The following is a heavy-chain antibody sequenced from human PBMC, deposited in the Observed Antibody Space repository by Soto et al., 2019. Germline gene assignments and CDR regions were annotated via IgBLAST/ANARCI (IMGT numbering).Heavy chain of an antibody. Sequence: QVQLVESGGGVVQPGGSLRLSCAVSGIIFTGYGMHWVRQAPGKGLEWVAIIRYDGSNIYYADSVKGRFTISRDNSKNTLYLQMNSLRAEDTAVYYCARVGVGATVFFGYFDYWGQGALVTVSS. CDR1: GIIFTGYG. D-gene: IGHD1-26*01. V-gene: IGHV3-30*02. CDR2: IRYDGSNI. J-gene: IGHJ4*02. CDR3: ARVGVGATVFFGYFDY.